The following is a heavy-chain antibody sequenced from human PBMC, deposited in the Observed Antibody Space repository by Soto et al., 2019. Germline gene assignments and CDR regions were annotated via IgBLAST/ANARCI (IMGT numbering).Heavy chain of an antibody. J-gene: IGHJ4*02. Sequence: GGSLRLSCVASGFAFRYHPMTWVRQVPGGGLQWVATIDSSGVNKHFADSVKGRFAISRDNSRSTVELYMTSLRIEDTATYHCVSWLSFHFDNWGQGTVVTVSS. D-gene: IGHD6-19*01. CDR3: VSWLSFHFDN. CDR2: IDSSGVNK. V-gene: IGHV3-23*01. CDR1: GFAFRYHP.